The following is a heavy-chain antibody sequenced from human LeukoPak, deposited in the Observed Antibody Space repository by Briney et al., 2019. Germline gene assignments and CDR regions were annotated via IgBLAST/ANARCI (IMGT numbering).Heavy chain of an antibody. CDR1: GFTFSSYT. CDR3: ARRGSSWKTNWFDP. V-gene: IGHV4-39*01. D-gene: IGHD6-13*01. Sequence: GSLRLSCAASGFTFSSYTMNWVRQPPGKGLEWIGSIYYSGSTYYNPSLKSRVTISVDTSKNQFSLKLSSVTAADTAVYYCARRGSSWKTNWFDPWGQGTLVTVSS. J-gene: IGHJ5*02. CDR2: IYYSGST.